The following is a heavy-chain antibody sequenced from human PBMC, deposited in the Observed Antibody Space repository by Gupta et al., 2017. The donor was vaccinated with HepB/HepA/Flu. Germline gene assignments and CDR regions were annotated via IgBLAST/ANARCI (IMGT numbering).Heavy chain of an antibody. CDR1: GFTFSDYY. CDR3: ARDLTYDFWSDYSMDV. D-gene: IGHD3-3*01. Sequence: QVQLVESGGGLVKPGGSLRLSCAASGFTFSDYYMRWIRQAPGQGLAWVSYISSSGSTIYYVDSVKGRFTISRDNAKNSLYLQMNSLRAEDTAVYYCARDLTYDFWSDYSMDVWGKGTTVTVSS. CDR2: ISSSGSTI. J-gene: IGHJ6*03. V-gene: IGHV3-11*04.